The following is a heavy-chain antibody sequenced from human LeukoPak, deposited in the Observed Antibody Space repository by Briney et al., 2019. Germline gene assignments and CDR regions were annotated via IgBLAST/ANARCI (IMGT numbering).Heavy chain of an antibody. CDR1: GYSFTSYW. J-gene: IGHJ4*02. CDR2: FYPGDSDT. CDR3: ARQVSGVWGSYRYFDY. Sequence: PGESLKISCKGSGYSFTSYWIGWVRQMPGKGLEWMGIFYPGDSDTRYSPSFQGQVTISADKSISTAYLQWSSLKASDTAMYYCARQVSGVWGSYRYFDYWGQGTLVTVSS. D-gene: IGHD3-16*02. V-gene: IGHV5-51*01.